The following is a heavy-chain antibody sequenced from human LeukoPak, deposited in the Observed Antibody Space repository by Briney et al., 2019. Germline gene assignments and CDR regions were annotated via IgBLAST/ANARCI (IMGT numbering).Heavy chain of an antibody. D-gene: IGHD6-13*01. J-gene: IGHJ4*02. CDR3: AKQGYTTSWLYFDS. CDR1: GGSLSGYY. CDR2: IGGSDGRT. V-gene: IGHV3-23*01. Sequence: PSETLSLTCAVYGGSLSGYYWSWIRQPPGKGLEWVSVIGGSDGRTYYADSVKGRFTISRDNSKNTLYLHMNILRAEDTAVYFCAKQGYTTSWLYFDSWGQGALVTVSS.